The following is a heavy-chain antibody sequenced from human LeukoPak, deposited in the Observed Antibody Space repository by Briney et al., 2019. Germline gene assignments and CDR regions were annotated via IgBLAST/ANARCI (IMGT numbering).Heavy chain of an antibody. V-gene: IGHV3-74*01. Sequence: PGGSLRLSCAASGVTFSSYWMHWVRQVPGKGLVWVSRITSEGSSTSYADSVKGRFTISRDNAKNTLYLQMNSLRAEDTAVYYCARGSSVVALDWGQGTLVTVSS. CDR2: ITSEGSST. CDR1: GVTFSSYW. D-gene: IGHD2-15*01. CDR3: ARGSSVVALD. J-gene: IGHJ4*02.